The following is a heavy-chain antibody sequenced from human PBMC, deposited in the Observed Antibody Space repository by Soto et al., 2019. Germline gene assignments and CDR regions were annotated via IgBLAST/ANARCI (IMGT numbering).Heavy chain of an antibody. CDR3: ARESAGSGKNNWFDP. CDR1: GASISTYY. CDR2: IHDSGST. D-gene: IGHD3-10*01. Sequence: SETLSLTCTVSGASISTYYWSWVRQPPGKGLEWIGYIHDSGSTYYIPSLKSRVTMSLDTSRNQFFLQLNSVTAADTAVYYCARESAGSGKNNWFDPWGQGMLVTSPQ. V-gene: IGHV4-59*01. J-gene: IGHJ5*02.